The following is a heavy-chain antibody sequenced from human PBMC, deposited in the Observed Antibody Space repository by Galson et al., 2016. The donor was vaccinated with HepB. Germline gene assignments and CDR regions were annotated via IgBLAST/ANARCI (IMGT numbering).Heavy chain of an antibody. J-gene: IGHJ5*02. CDR3: AKGLDKDYNWKAAWFHP. V-gene: IGHV3-9*01. CDR1: GFTFDHYA. D-gene: IGHD1-20*01. Sequence: SLRLSCAASGFTFDHYAMHWVRQRPGKGLEWVSSISWNRGSTGYADSVKGRFTISRDNANNSLYLQMNSLRAEDTAFYYCAKGLDKDYNWKAAWFHPWGQGTLVTVSS. CDR2: ISWNRGST.